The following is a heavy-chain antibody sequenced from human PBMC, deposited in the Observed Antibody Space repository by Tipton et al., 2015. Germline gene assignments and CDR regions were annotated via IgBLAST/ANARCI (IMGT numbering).Heavy chain of an antibody. Sequence: LRLSCAVSAYSITSDYYWGWIRQPPGKGLEWIGYISYSGSTHYNPSLKRRVTISLDTSKNQFSLTLNSVTAADTAVYYCARDLEHGMDVWGQGTTVTVSS. CDR2: ISYSGST. CDR1: AYSITSDYY. V-gene: IGHV4-38-2*02. CDR3: ARDLEHGMDV. J-gene: IGHJ6*02. D-gene: IGHD5-24*01.